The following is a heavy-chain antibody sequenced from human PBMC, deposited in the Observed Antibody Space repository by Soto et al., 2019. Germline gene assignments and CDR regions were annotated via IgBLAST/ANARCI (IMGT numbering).Heavy chain of an antibody. Sequence: QVQLVQSGAEVKEAGSSVKVSCKASGGTFSSYAISWVRQAPGQGLEWMGGIIPIFGTANYAQKFQGRVTITADESTSTAYMELSSLRSEDTAVYYCASALVPAADGELWYGEHFDYWGQGTLVTVSS. CDR3: ASALVPAADGELWYGEHFDY. CDR2: IIPIFGTA. D-gene: IGHD2-2*01. J-gene: IGHJ4*02. V-gene: IGHV1-69*12. CDR1: GGTFSSYA.